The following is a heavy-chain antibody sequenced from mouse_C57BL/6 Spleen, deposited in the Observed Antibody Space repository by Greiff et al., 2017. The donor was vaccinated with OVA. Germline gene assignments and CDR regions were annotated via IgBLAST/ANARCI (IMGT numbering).Heavy chain of an antibody. D-gene: IGHD3-3*01. J-gene: IGHJ2*01. CDR1: GFTFSSYG. Sequence: EVQLVESGGDLVKPGGSLKLSCAASGFTFSSYGMSWVRQTPDKRLEWVATISSGGSYTYYPDSVKGRFTISRDNAKNTLYLQMSSLKSEDTAMYYCAREGDADYWGQGTTLTVSS. V-gene: IGHV5-6*01. CDR3: AREGDADY. CDR2: ISSGGSYT.